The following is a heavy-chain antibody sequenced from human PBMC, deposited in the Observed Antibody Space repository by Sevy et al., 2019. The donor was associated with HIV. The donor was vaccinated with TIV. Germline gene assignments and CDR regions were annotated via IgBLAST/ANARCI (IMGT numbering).Heavy chain of an antibody. J-gene: IGHJ3*02. V-gene: IGHV3-9*01. Sequence: GGSLRLSCAASGFTFDDYAMHWVRQAPGKGLEWVSGISWNSGSIGYADSVKGRFTISRDNAKNSLYLQMSSLRAEDTALYYCAKAHGIAARLGGAFDIWGQGTMVTVSS. D-gene: IGHD6-6*01. CDR3: AKAHGIAARLGGAFDI. CDR1: GFTFDDYA. CDR2: ISWNSGSI.